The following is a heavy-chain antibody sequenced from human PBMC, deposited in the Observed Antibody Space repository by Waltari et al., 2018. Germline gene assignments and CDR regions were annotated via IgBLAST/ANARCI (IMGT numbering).Heavy chain of an antibody. CDR2: IYYSGST. Sequence: QVQLQESGPGLVKPSQTLSLTCTVPGCSIRSVDYYWSWLRQPPGKGLEWIGYIYYSGSTYYNPSLKSRVTISVDTSKNQFSLKLSSVTAADTAVYYCARDTDGYNWFDPWGQGTLVTVSS. CDR1: GCSIRSVDYY. J-gene: IGHJ5*02. CDR3: ARDTDGYNWFDP. D-gene: IGHD2-2*02. V-gene: IGHV4-30-4*08.